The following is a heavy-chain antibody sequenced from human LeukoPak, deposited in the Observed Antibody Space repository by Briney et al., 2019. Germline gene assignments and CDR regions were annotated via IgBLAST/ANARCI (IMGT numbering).Heavy chain of an antibody. V-gene: IGHV3-30-3*01. Sequence: GGSLRLSRAASGFTFSTYAMHWVRQAPGKGLQWVAVMSYDGSNKYYADSVKGRFTIPRDNSKNTLYLQMNSLRAEDTAVYYCAKDIPLSKLAAAGTLSGVDYWGQGTLVTVSS. D-gene: IGHD6-13*01. CDR2: MSYDGSNK. CDR1: GFTFSTYA. CDR3: AKDIPLSKLAAAGTLSGVDY. J-gene: IGHJ4*02.